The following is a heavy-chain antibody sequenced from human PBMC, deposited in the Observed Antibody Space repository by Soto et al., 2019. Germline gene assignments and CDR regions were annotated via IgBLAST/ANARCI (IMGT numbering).Heavy chain of an antibody. CDR2: IKQDGSEK. Sequence: GGSLRLSCAASGFTFSSYWTSWVRQAPGKGLEWVANIKQDGSEKYYVDSVKGRFTISRDNAKNSLYLQMNSLRAEDTAVYYCASCHRDAFDIWGQGTMVTVSS. CDR3: ASCHRDAFDI. CDR1: GFTFSSYW. V-gene: IGHV3-7*01. J-gene: IGHJ3*02.